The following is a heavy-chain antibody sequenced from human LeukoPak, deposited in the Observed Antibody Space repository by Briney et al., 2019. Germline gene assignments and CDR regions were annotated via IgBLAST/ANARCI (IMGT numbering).Heavy chain of an antibody. CDR2: IKQDGSEI. CDR1: GFTFSNYW. J-gene: IGHJ4*02. CDR3: VRDKLTGASRPDY. V-gene: IGHV3-7*03. Sequence: PGGSLRLSCAASGFTFSNYWMSWVRQAPGKELEWVANIKQDGSEIYYVDSVKGRFTISRDNAKNSLYLQMNSLRAEDTAVYYCVRDKLTGASRPDYWGQGTLLTVSS. D-gene: IGHD7-27*01.